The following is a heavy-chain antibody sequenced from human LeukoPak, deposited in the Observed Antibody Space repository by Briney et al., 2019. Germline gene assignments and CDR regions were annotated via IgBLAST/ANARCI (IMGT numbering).Heavy chain of an antibody. CDR3: AKDPRVGSRVATPCY. J-gene: IGHJ4*02. CDR1: GFTFSSYA. D-gene: IGHD5-24*01. V-gene: IGHV3-23*01. CDR2: ISGSGGST. Sequence: GGSLRLSCAASGFTFSSYAMSWVPQAPGKGLVWVSAISGSGGSTYYADSVKGRFTISRDNSKSQLFLQMNSLRAEDTDVYYCAKDPRVGSRVATPCYWVRGRMVSDCS.